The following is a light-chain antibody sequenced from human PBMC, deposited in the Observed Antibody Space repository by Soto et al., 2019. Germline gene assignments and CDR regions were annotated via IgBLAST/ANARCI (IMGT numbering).Light chain of an antibody. V-gene: IGKV1-5*01. CDR1: QGISGW. Sequence: IQMTQSPSHLSASVGDRVPITCRSSQGISGWLAWYQQKAGKAPRLLIFDASSLMSGVPSRFSGSGYGTEFTININRLQTDDYATYYCQQYDSFSVWKFGKGTKVDIK. CDR3: QQYDSFSVWK. CDR2: DAS. J-gene: IGKJ1*01.